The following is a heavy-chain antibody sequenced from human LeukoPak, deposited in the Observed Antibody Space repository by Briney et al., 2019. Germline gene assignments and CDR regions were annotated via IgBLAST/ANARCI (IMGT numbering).Heavy chain of an antibody. D-gene: IGHD1-7*01. CDR1: GGSFSGYY. CDR2: IYHSGSI. Sequence: SESLSLTCAVYGGSFSGYYWSWIRQPPGKGLEWIASIYHSGSIYSNPSLKSRVTISADTSNNHFSLKLNSVTAADTAVYFCARAHNWNYWFDPWGQGTLVIVSS. V-gene: IGHV4-34*01. J-gene: IGHJ5*02. CDR3: ARAHNWNYWFDP.